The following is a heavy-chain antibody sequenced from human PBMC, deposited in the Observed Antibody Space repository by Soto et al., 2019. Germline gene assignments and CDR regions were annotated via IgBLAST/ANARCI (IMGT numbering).Heavy chain of an antibody. CDR3: AREDGYRGGDAFDI. V-gene: IGHV3-66*01. Sequence: GGSLRLSCAAAGFTVSNNYMSWVRQDPGKGLEYVSVIYSGGSTYYADSVKGGFTISRDNSKNTLYLQMNSLRAEDTAVYYCAREDGYRGGDAFDIWGQGTMVTVSS. CDR1: GFTVSNNY. D-gene: IGHD5-12*01. CDR2: IYSGGST. J-gene: IGHJ3*02.